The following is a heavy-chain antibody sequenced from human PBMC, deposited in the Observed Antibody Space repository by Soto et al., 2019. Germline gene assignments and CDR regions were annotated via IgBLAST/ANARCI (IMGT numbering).Heavy chain of an antibody. D-gene: IGHD5-12*01. Sequence: QVQLVESGGGVVQPGRSLRLSCAASGFTFSSYAVHWVRRAPGKGLEWVAVISYDGTNKYYADSVKGRFTISRDNSNNTLYLQMNSLRAEDTAVYYCARVRGYSGYDGFDYWGQGTLVTVSS. CDR1: GFTFSSYA. V-gene: IGHV3-30-3*01. CDR3: ARVRGYSGYDGFDY. J-gene: IGHJ4*02. CDR2: ISYDGTNK.